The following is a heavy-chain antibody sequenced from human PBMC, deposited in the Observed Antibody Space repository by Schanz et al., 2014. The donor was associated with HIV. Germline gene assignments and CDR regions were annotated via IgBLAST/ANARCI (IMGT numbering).Heavy chain of an antibody. Sequence: QVQLVESGGGVVQPGRSLRLSCAASGFTFSSYGMHWVRQVPGKGLEWVAVIWFDGSNKYYGDSVKGRFTIARDNSKNTLYLQVDNLTADDTAVYYCARDPARSYEPWSGYWYGMDVWGQGTTVIVSS. CDR1: GFTFSSYG. CDR3: ARDPARSYEPWSGYWYGMDV. D-gene: IGHD3-3*01. J-gene: IGHJ6*02. V-gene: IGHV3-33*01. CDR2: IWFDGSNK.